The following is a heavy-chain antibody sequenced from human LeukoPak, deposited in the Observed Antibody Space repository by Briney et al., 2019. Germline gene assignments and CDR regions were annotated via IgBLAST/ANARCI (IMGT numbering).Heavy chain of an antibody. D-gene: IGHD1-1*01. Sequence: GGSLRLSCAASGFTFNNYGMHWVRQAPGRGLDWVAVIWYDGSNQYYADSVKGRFTISRDNSKNTLYLQINSLRADNTALYYCAREVSQPYNFDSWGQGTLVTVSS. J-gene: IGHJ4*02. CDR1: GFTFNNYG. CDR2: IWYDGSNQ. CDR3: AREVSQPYNFDS. V-gene: IGHV3-33*01.